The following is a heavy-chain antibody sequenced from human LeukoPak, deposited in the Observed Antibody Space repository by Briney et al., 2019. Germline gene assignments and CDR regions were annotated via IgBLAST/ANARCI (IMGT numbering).Heavy chain of an antibody. CDR3: ATSSGSSA. V-gene: IGHV3-11*01. CDR1: GFTFSDDY. J-gene: IGHJ5*02. CDR2: ISTSGDII. Sequence: GSLRLSCAASGFTFSDDYMSWFRQAPGKGLEWVSYISTSGDIIHYTDSVKGRFTISRDDARNSLYLQMNSLRAEDSAVYYCATSSGSSAWGQGTLVTVSS. D-gene: IGHD3-10*01.